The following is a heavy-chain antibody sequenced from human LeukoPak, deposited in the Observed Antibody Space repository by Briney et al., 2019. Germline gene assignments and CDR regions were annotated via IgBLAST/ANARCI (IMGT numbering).Heavy chain of an antibody. CDR2: INAYNGNT. CDR1: GYTFTSYG. Sequence: GASVKVSCKASGYTFTSYGISWVRQAPGQGLEWMGWINAYNGNTNYAQKLQGRVTMTTDTSTSTAYMELRSLRSDDTAVYYCARETGYYYDSSGVDYWGQGTLVTVSS. J-gene: IGHJ4*02. V-gene: IGHV1-18*01. CDR3: ARETGYYYDSSGVDY. D-gene: IGHD3-22*01.